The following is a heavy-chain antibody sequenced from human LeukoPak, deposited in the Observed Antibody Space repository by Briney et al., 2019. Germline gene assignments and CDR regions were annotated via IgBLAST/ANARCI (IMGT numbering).Heavy chain of an antibody. CDR1: GFTFGDYA. V-gene: IGHV3-49*04. D-gene: IGHD2-8*01. J-gene: IGHJ4*02. CDR2: IRSKAYGGTT. Sequence: PGGSLRLSCTATGFTFGDYAMSWVRQAPGKGLEWVGFIRSKAYGGTTEYAASVKGRFTISRDDSKSIAYLQMNSLKTEDTAVYYCTTDLYATGDWGQGTLVTVSS. CDR3: TTDLYATGD.